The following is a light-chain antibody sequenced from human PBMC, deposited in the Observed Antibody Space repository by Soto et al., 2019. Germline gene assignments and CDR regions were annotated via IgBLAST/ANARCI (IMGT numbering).Light chain of an antibody. CDR2: DAS. J-gene: IGKJ4*01. CDR3: QQRSNWPT. Sequence: EIVMSQAPVTVYVSPGERAALSFRSSQSVRSNLAWYQQKPGQAPRLLIYDASNGATGIPARFSGSGSGTDFTLTISILEPEDFAVYYCQQRSNWPTFGGGTKVDI. CDR1: QSVRSN. V-gene: IGKV3-11*01.